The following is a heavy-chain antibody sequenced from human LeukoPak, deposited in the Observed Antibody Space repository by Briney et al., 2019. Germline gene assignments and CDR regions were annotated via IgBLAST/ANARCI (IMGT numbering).Heavy chain of an antibody. V-gene: IGHV1-69*13. Sequence: ASVKVSCKASGYTLTDYYMHWVRQAPGQGLEWMGGIIPIFGTANYAQKFQGRVTITADESTSTAYMELSSLRSEDTAVYYCAREGRYFDWSEYYYYGMDVWGQGTTVTVSS. CDR3: AREGRYFDWSEYYYYGMDV. J-gene: IGHJ6*02. D-gene: IGHD3-9*01. CDR2: IIPIFGTA. CDR1: GYTLTDYY.